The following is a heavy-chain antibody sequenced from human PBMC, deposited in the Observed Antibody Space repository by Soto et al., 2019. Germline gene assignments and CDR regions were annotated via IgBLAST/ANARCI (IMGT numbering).Heavy chain of an antibody. CDR3: ARLPFSWGWFDP. D-gene: IGHD3-16*01. CDR2: ISGSGRTI. CDR1: GIVFSDY. J-gene: IGHJ5*02. Sequence: QVQLVESGGGLVKPGGSLRISCAASGIVFSDYMSWVRQAPGKGLEWLSYISGSGRTIYSADSVKGRFTISRDNATNSLYLQMNNVRTEDTAVYYCARLPFSWGWFDPWGQGTLVTVSS. V-gene: IGHV3-11*01.